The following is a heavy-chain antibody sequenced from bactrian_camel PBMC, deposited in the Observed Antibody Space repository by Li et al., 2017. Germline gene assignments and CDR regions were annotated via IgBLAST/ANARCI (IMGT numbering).Heavy chain of an antibody. CDR2: IYTGDDST. CDR1: GSFENSDC. CDR3: AYDPRCISPTGGARYYDT. J-gene: IGHJ4*01. D-gene: IGHD7*01. V-gene: IGHV3S1*01. Sequence: HVQLVESGGGSVQAGGSLKLSCSAFGSFENSDCVGWFRQAPGKDRVRVAAIYTGDDSTYYSDFAKDRFSISHDNTKKTLTLQMNNLKPEDTAMYSCAYDPRCISPTGGARYYDTWGQGTQVTVS.